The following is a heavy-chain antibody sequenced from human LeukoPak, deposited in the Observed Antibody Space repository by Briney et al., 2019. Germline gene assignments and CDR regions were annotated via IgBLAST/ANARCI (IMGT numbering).Heavy chain of an antibody. CDR3: ARESSGYYYMDV. Sequence: SETLSLTCTVSGGSISSYYWSWIRQPPGKGLEWIGYIYYSGSTNYNPSLKSRVTISVDTSKNQFSLKLSSATAADTAVYYCARESSGYYYMDVWGKGTTVTVSS. V-gene: IGHV4-59*01. CDR1: GGSISSYY. D-gene: IGHD3-22*01. CDR2: IYYSGST. J-gene: IGHJ6*03.